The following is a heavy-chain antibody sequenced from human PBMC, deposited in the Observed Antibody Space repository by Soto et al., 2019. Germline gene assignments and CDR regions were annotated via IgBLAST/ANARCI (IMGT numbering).Heavy chain of an antibody. Sequence: SGPTLVNPTQTLTLTCTFSGFSLSTSGVGVGWIRQPPGKALEWLALIYWDDDKRYSPSLKSRLTINKDTSKNQVVLTMTNMDPVDTATYYCAHRPSYCSCGSRYSLFDYWSQGTLVPVSA. CDR3: AHRPSYCSCGSRYSLFDY. J-gene: IGHJ4*02. V-gene: IGHV2-5*02. D-gene: IGHD2-15*01. CDR1: GFSLSTSGVG. CDR2: IYWDDDK.